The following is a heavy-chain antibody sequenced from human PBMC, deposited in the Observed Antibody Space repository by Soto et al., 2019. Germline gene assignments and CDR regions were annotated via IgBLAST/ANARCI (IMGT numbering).Heavy chain of an antibody. D-gene: IGHD6-19*01. V-gene: IGHV3-23*01. CDR2: ISGSGDST. CDR3: AKEGWSSSGSTLDD. CDR1: GFTFSSYA. Sequence: EVQLLESGGGLVQPGGSLRLSCAASGFTFSSYAMTWVRQAPVKGLDWVSAISGSGDSTYYADSVKGRFAISRDNSKNTLYLQMNSLRAEDTDVYYCAKEGWSSSGSTLDDWGKATLVPVSS. J-gene: IGHJ4*02.